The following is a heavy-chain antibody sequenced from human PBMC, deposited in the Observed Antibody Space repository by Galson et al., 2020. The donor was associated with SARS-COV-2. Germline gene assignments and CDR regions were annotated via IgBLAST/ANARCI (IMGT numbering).Heavy chain of an antibody. CDR2: ISAYNGNT. CDR3: ARDRLLTAGAFNYYYYGMDV. CDR1: GYTFTSYG. D-gene: IGHD6-19*01. V-gene: IGHV1-18*01. Sequence: ASVKVSCKASGYTFTSYGISWVRQAPGQGLEWMGWISAYNGNTHYAQKLQGRVTMTTDTSTSTAYMELRSLRSDDTAVYYCARDRLLTAGAFNYYYYGMDVWGQGTTVTVSS. J-gene: IGHJ6*02.